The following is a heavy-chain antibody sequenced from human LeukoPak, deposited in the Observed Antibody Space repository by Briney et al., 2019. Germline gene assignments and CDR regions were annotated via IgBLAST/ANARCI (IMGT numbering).Heavy chain of an antibody. V-gene: IGHV4-34*01. J-gene: IGHJ4*02. CDR1: GGSFSGYY. D-gene: IGHD5-18*01. Sequence: SSETLSLTCAVYGGSFSGYYWSWIRQPPGKGLEWIGEINHSGSTNYNPSLKSRVTISVDTSKNQFSLKLSSVTAADTAVYYCARGPNTARVYWGQGTLVTVSS. CDR2: INHSGST. CDR3: ARGPNTARVY.